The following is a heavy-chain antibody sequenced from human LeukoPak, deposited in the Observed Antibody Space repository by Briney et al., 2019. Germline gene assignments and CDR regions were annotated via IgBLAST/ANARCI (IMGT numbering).Heavy chain of an antibody. CDR1: GFTFSNYG. CDR2: ISSSSSYI. V-gene: IGHV3-21*01. J-gene: IGHJ4*02. Sequence: GGSLRLSCAASGFTFSNYGISWVRQAPGKGLEWVSSISSSSSYIYYADSVKGRFTISRDNAKNSLYLQMNSLRAEDTAVYYCARVGYCSSTSCYDGYDYWGQGTLVTVSS. D-gene: IGHD2-2*01. CDR3: ARVGYCSSTSCYDGYDY.